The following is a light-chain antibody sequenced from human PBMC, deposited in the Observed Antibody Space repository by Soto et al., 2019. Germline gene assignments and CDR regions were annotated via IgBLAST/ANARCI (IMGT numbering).Light chain of an antibody. Sequence: EIVLTQSPGTLSLSPGERATVSCRASQSASSGYFAWYQQKPGQAPRLLISGASNRATGIPDRFSGSGSGTYFTLTISSLEPEDFAVYYWQHYARSVGTFGHGTRVEIK. J-gene: IGKJ1*01. V-gene: IGKV3-20*01. CDR3: QHYARSVGT. CDR1: QSASSGY. CDR2: GAS.